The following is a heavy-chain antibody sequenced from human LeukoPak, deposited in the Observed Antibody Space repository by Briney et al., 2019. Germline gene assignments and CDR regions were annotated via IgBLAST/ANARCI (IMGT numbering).Heavy chain of an antibody. J-gene: IGHJ4*02. Sequence: WESLSLSCAASGCTFSSYAMSWVRQPPGKGLEWVSSISNSGSSTFYQDPVKSRCTTLRDNSRDNSKNMVYLQMNRLTAEDTAVYYCANGLCSGWTTKGSDYWGQGTLVTVSS. V-gene: IGHV3-23*01. CDR1: GCTFSSYA. CDR3: ANGLCSGWTTKGSDY. CDR2: ISNSGSST. D-gene: IGHD6-19*01.